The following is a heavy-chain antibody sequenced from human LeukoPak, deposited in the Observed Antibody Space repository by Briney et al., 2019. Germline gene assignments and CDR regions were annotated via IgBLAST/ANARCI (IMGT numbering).Heavy chain of an antibody. D-gene: IGHD2-15*01. CDR3: ARGRAYCSGGSCYSFLYFDY. V-gene: IGHV4-59*01. CDR2: IHYTGST. Sequence: PSETLSLTCTVSGGSISSYYWSWIRQPPGKGLECIGYIHYTGSTNYNPSLKSRVTISVDTSKNQFSLKLSSVTAADTAVYYCARGRAYCSGGSCYSFLYFDYWGQGTLVTVSS. CDR1: GGSISSYY. J-gene: IGHJ4*02.